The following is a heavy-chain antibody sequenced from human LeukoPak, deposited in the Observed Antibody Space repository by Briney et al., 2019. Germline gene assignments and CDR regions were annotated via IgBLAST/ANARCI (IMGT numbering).Heavy chain of an antibody. J-gene: IGHJ4*02. CDR2: IYYSGST. D-gene: IGHD6-19*01. V-gene: IGHV4-59*01. Sequence: PSETLSLTCTVSGGSISSYYWSWIRQPPGKGLEWIGYIYYSGSTNYNPSLKSRVTISVDTSKSQFSLKLSSVTAADTAVYYCAGTVAGFPPTGWGQGTLVTVSS. CDR3: AGTVAGFPPTG. CDR1: GGSISSYY.